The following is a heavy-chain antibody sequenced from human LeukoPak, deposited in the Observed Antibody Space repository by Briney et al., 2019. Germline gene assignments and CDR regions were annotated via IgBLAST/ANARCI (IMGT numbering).Heavy chain of an antibody. Sequence: SETLSLTCAVSGGSISSYYWSWIRQPPGKGLEWIGYVYYSGSTNYNPSLKSRVTISVDTSKNQFSLKLTSVTAADTALYFCARGYGGDRPGDAFDIWGQGTMVTVSS. CDR2: VYYSGST. V-gene: IGHV4-59*01. CDR3: ARGYGGDRPGDAFDI. CDR1: GGSISSYY. J-gene: IGHJ3*02. D-gene: IGHD2-21*02.